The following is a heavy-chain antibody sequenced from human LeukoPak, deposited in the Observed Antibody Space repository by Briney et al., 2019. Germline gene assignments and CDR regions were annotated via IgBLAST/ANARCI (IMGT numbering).Heavy chain of an antibody. CDR2: IFASGST. Sequence: SETLSLTCTVSGGSISSYYWSWIRQPAGKGLEWIGRIFASGSTNSNPSPKSRVTMSVDTSKNQFSLNLSSVTAADTAVYYCARHSAMDVWGKGTTVTVSS. J-gene: IGHJ6*04. CDR1: GGSISSYY. D-gene: IGHD3-10*01. V-gene: IGHV4-4*07. CDR3: ARHSAMDV.